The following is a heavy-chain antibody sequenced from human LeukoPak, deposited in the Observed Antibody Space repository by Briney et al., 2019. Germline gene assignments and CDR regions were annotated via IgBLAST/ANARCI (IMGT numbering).Heavy chain of an antibody. CDR2: IRYDGSNK. D-gene: IGHD2-21*01. Sequence: GGSLRLSCAASGFTFSTYGMHWVRQTPGKGLEWVAFIRYDGSNKYYTDSVKGRFTISRDNSKNTLYLQMGSLRAEDMAVYYCARDRCGGDCYYGAFDIWGQGTMVTVSS. CDR3: ARDRCGGDCYYGAFDI. J-gene: IGHJ3*02. V-gene: IGHV3-30*02. CDR1: GFTFSTYG.